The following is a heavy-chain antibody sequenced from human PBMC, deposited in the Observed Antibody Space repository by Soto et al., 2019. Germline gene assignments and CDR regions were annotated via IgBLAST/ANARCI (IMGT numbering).Heavy chain of an antibody. CDR1: GFNFSDHA. CDR3: ARDGKVAVLIYYSAMDV. CDR2: IAFDGSSE. D-gene: IGHD1-1*01. J-gene: IGHJ6*02. Sequence: GGSLRLSCAASGFNFSDHAMYWVRQAPGKGLEWVALIAFDGSSEYYAESVRGRFTIFRDNAKNTLYLQLNSLTVDDTAVYYCARDGKVAVLIYYSAMDVCGQGTTVTVYS. V-gene: IGHV3-30-3*01.